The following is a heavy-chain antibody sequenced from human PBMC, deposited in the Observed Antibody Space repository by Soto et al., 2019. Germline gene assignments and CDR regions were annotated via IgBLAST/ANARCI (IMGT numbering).Heavy chain of an antibody. D-gene: IGHD1-26*01. CDR3: ALKKRAATAFDS. V-gene: IGHV4-34*01. Sequence: SETLSLTCAVYGGSFSGDYWSWIRQPPGKGLEWIGEIHHSGRTNYNPSLKSRVTISADTSKNQLSLKLSSVTAADTAVYYCALKKRAATAFDSWGQGTLVTVS. J-gene: IGHJ4*02. CDR2: IHHSGRT. CDR1: GGSFSGDY.